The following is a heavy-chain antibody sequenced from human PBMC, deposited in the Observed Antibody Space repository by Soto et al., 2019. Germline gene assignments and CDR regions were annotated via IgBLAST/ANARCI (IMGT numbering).Heavy chain of an antibody. Sequence: ASVKVSCKASGYTFTGYYMHWVRQAPGQGLEWMGWINPNSGGTNYAQKFQGWVTMTRDTSISTAYMELSRLRSDDTAVYYCAIDSGEGRKYGMYVWGQGTTVTVSS. D-gene: IGHD2-21*01. CDR2: INPNSGGT. CDR3: AIDSGEGRKYGMYV. CDR1: GYTFTGYY. V-gene: IGHV1-2*04. J-gene: IGHJ6*02.